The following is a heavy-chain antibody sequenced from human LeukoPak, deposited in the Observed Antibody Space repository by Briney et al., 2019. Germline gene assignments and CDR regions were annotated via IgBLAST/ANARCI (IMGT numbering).Heavy chain of an antibody. V-gene: IGHV3-7*01. CDR2: LHADGNEK. J-gene: IGHJ4*02. D-gene: IGHD5-12*01. CDR1: GFSLSGYW. Sequence: GGSLRLSCAASGFSLSGYWMTWVRQAPGKGLEWVARLHADGNEKNFVGSVQGRFTVSRDNAKNSLYLQMNGLRVEDTAVYYSARGGYSFDYLGQGTLVTVSS. CDR3: ARGGYSFDY.